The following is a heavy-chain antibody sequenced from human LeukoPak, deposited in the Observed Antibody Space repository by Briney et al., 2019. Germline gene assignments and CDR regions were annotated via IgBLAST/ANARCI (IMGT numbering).Heavy chain of an antibody. CDR3: ATGLNTPNDF. D-gene: IGHD5-18*01. Sequence: ASVKVSCKAFGYTFTDYDFIWVRQASGQGLEWMGFMNPNDSGTAYARNFQGRVTMTRDTSISTAFMELHSLTSDDTAVYYCATGLNTPNDFWGQGTLVIVSS. CDR2: MNPNDSGT. J-gene: IGHJ4*02. CDR1: GYTFTDYD. V-gene: IGHV1-8*01.